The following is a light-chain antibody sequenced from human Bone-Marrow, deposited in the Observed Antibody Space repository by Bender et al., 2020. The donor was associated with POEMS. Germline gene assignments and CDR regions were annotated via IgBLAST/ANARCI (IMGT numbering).Light chain of an antibody. CDR1: STDVGSYNL. Sequence: QSALTQPASVSGSPGQSITISCTGTSTDVGSYNLVSWYQLHPGKAPKVIIYEDTKRPSGISIRFSGSKSGNTASLTVSGLQSEDEADYYCSSYAGGSNLVFGGGTKLTV. V-gene: IGLV2-14*02. J-gene: IGLJ3*02. CDR3: SSYAGGSNLV. CDR2: EDT.